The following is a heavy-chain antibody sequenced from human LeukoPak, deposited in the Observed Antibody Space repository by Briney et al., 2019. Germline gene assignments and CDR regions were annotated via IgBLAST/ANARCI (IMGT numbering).Heavy chain of an antibody. J-gene: IGHJ4*02. CDR1: GGSISSSSYY. D-gene: IGHD3-9*01. V-gene: IGHV4-39*07. Sequence: KPSETLSLTCTVSGGSISSSSYYWGWIRQPPGKGLEWIGSIYYSGSTYYNPSLKSRVTISVDTSKNQFSLKLSSVTAADTAVYYCATHFGGLRYFDRYYRDYFDYWGQGTLVTVSS. CDR3: ATHFGGLRYFDRYYRDYFDY. CDR2: IYYSGST.